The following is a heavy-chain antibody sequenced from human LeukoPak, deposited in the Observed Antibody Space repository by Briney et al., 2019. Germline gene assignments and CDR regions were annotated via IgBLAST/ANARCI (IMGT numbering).Heavy chain of an antibody. CDR2: INSGSSTI. CDR1: GFTFRGYS. V-gene: IGHV3-48*04. Sequence: GGSLRLSCAASGFTFRGYSMNWVRQAPGKGLEWVSHINSGSSTIYYADSVKGRFTISRDNAKNSLYLQMNSLRAEDTAVYYCARGGSGNWNAPFDYWGQGTLVTVSS. CDR3: ARGGSGNWNAPFDY. D-gene: IGHD1-1*01. J-gene: IGHJ4*02.